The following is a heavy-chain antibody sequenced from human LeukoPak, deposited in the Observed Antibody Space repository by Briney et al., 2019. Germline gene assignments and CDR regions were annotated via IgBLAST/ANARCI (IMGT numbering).Heavy chain of an antibody. CDR3: ARADYSRTFDY. J-gene: IGHJ4*02. Sequence: PSETLSLTCAVYGGSFSGYYWSWIRQPPGKGLEWIGEINHSGSTNYNPSLKSRVTISVDTSKNQSSLKLSSVTAADTAVYYCARADYSRTFDYWGQGTLVTVSS. CDR1: GGSFSGYY. D-gene: IGHD6-13*01. V-gene: IGHV4-34*01. CDR2: INHSGST.